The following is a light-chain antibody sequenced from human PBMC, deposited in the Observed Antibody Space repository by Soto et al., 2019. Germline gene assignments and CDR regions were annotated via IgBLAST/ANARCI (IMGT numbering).Light chain of an antibody. CDR1: SSNIGSNY. Sequence: QSVLTQPPSASGTPGQRVTISCSGSSSNIGSNYVYWYQQLPGTAPTLLIYSNNQRPSGVPDRFSGSKSGTSASLAISGLRSEDEADYYCAAWDDSLSGWVFGGGTKLTVL. CDR3: AAWDDSLSGWV. J-gene: IGLJ3*02. V-gene: IGLV1-47*02. CDR2: SNN.